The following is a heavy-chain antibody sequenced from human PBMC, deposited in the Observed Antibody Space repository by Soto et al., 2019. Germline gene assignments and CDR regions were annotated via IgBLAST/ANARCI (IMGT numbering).Heavy chain of an antibody. CDR3: AMVDVYVTPSPQDV. CDR2: INAYNGNT. Sequence: QVQLVQSGAEVKNPGASVKVSCKASGYRFTSYGIGWVRQAPGQGLEWMGWINAYNGNTNYAQNLQGRVTLTTDTSTSTAYMELGSLRSNDTAVYYCAMVDVYVTPSPQDVWGQGTPVTVSS. D-gene: IGHD3-16*01. V-gene: IGHV1-18*01. J-gene: IGHJ6*02. CDR1: GYRFTSYG.